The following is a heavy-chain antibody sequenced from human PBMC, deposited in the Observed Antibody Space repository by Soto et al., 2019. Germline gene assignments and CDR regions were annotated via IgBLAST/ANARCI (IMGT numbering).Heavy chain of an antibody. J-gene: IGHJ6*02. D-gene: IGHD2-21*02. CDR1: GFTFSNAW. Sequence: PGGSLRLSCAASGFTFSNAWINWVRQAPGKGLVWVSRINSDGSSTSYADSVKGRFTISRDNAKNTLYLQMNSLRAEDTAVYYCARTLILQNYYYYGMDVWGQGTTVTVSS. V-gene: IGHV3-74*01. CDR2: INSDGSST. CDR3: ARTLILQNYYYYGMDV.